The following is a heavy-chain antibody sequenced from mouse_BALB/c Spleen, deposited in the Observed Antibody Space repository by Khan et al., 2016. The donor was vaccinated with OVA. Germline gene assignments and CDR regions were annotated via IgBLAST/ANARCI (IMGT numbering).Heavy chain of an antibody. J-gene: IGHJ2*01. CDR3: ARYYGRSYSYFDY. D-gene: IGHD1-1*01. CDR1: GYSITSDYA. V-gene: IGHV3-2*02. CDR2: ISYSGST. Sequence: EVQLQESGPGLVKPSQSLSLTCTVSGYSITSDYAWYWIRQFPGNKLEGMGYISYSGSTSYNPSLKSRISITRDTSKNKFFLQLNSVTTEDTATYYCARYYGRSYSYFDYWGQGTTLTVSS.